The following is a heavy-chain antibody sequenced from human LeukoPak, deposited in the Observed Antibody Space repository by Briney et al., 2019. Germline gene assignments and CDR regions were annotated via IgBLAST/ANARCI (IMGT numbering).Heavy chain of an antibody. CDR1: GGSISSYY. J-gene: IGHJ2*01. CDR3: ARPYSSSYHWYFDL. Sequence: SETLSLTCTVSGGSISSYYWSWIRQPPGKGLEWIGYIYYSGSTNYNPSLKSRVTISVDTSKNQFSLKLSSVTAADTAVYYCARPYSSSYHWYFDLWGRGTLVTVSS. CDR2: IYYSGST. D-gene: IGHD6-6*01. V-gene: IGHV4-59*08.